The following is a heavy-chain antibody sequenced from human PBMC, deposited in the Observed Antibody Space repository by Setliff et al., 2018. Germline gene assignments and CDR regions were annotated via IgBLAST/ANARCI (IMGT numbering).Heavy chain of an antibody. D-gene: IGHD3-22*01. J-gene: IGHJ3*02. V-gene: IGHV3-11*04. Sequence: SGGSLRLSCAASGFTFSNYYMTWIRQAPGEGLEWISYIHDSGNPTYYADSVKGRFTVSRDNAKNSLYLQMTSLRAEDTAVYYCAREKHYDSSGYYYAFDIWGQGTKVTVSS. CDR3: AREKHYDSSGYYYAFDI. CDR1: GFTFSNYY. CDR2: IHDSGNPT.